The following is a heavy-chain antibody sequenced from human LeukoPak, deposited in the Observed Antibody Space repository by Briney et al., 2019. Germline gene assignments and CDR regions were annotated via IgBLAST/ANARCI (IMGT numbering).Heavy chain of an antibody. V-gene: IGHV4-39*07. CDR1: GGSISSSSYY. CDR2: IYYSGST. J-gene: IGHJ6*03. CDR3: ARVGNPANYYYYYMDV. D-gene: IGHD1-14*01. Sequence: SETLSLTCTVSGGSISSSSYYWGRIGQPPGKGLEWIGSIYYSGSTYYNPSLKSRVTISVDTSKNQFSLKLSSVTAADTAVYYCARVGNPANYYYYYMDVWGKGTTVTVSS.